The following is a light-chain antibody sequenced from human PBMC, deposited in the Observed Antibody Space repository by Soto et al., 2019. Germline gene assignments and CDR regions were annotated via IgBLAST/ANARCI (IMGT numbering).Light chain of an antibody. CDR2: RNN. J-gene: IGLJ3*02. V-gene: IGLV1-47*01. Sequence: QSVLTQSPSASGTPGQRVTISCSGSRSNIGRNFAYWYQHVPGTAPRLLIQRNNERPSGVPDRFSGSKSGTSVSLAISGLRSEDEATYYCAAWDDTLDAQVFGGGTKLPVL. CDR1: RSNIGRNF. CDR3: AAWDDTLDAQV.